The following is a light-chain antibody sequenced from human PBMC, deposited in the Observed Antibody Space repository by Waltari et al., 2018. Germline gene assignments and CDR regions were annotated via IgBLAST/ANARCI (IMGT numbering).Light chain of an antibody. V-gene: IGKV3D-11*02. CDR2: DAS. J-gene: IGKJ1*01. CDR1: QSVSSY. Sequence: EIVLTQSPATLSLSPGERATLSCRASQSVSSYLAWYQQNPGQAPRLLIYDASNRATGIPARFSGSGPGTDFTLTISSLEPEDFAVYYCQQYNSYSGTFGQGTKVEIK. CDR3: QQYNSYSGT.